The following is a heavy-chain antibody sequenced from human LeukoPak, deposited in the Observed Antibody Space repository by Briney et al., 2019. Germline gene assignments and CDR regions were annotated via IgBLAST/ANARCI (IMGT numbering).Heavy chain of an antibody. D-gene: IGHD7-27*01. V-gene: IGHV1-46*01. J-gene: IGHJ6*02. CDR2: IDPNGGGA. Sequence: ASVKVSCKASGYTFTNYYMHWVRQAPGQGLEWMGVIDPNGGGASYPQKVQRRVTMTRDTSTSTVYMEMRRLSPEDTAVYYCAAWGGSTSPLPGMDVWGQGTTVTVSS. CDR1: GYTFTNYY. CDR3: AAWGGSTSPLPGMDV.